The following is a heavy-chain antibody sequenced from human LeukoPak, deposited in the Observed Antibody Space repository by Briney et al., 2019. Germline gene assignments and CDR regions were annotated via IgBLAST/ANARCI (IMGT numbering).Heavy chain of an antibody. CDR1: GFTFSSYA. D-gene: IGHD3-16*01. CDR3: ASFYDYAIGGSWFDP. CDR2: ISYDGSNK. V-gene: IGHV3-30-3*01. J-gene: IGHJ5*02. Sequence: GGSLRLSCAASGFTFSSYAMHWVRQAPGKGLEWVAVISYDGSNKYYADSVKGRFTISRDNSKNTLYLQMNSLRAEDTAVYYCASFYDYAIGGSWFDPWSQGTLVTVSS.